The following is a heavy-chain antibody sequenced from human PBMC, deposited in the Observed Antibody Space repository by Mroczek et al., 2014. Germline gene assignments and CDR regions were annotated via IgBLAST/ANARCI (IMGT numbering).Heavy chain of an antibody. Sequence: QVQLQQSGPGLVKPSQTLSLTCTVSGGSISAGIYSWSWIRQPAGKGLEWIGRIHVRGNTYYSPSLKSRVTMSVDTSKNQFSLTVSSVTAEDTAVYYCVREINRGASNSSRGIWFGPWGQGTLVTVSS. V-gene: IGHV4-61*02. CDR2: IHVRGNT. J-gene: IGHJ5*02. D-gene: IGHD6-6*01. CDR3: VREINRGASNSSRGIWFGP. CDR1: GGSISAGIYS.